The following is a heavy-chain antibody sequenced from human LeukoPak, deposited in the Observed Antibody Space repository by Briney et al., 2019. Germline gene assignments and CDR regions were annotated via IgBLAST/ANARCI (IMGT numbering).Heavy chain of an antibody. J-gene: IGHJ6*02. CDR1: GFTFSSYE. CDR3: AREGYCSSTSCYQDYYYGMDV. D-gene: IGHD2-2*01. V-gene: IGHV3-48*03. Sequence: PGGSLRLSCAASGFTFSSYEMNWVRQAPGKGLEWVSYISSSGSTIYYADSVKGRFTISRDNAKNSLYLQMYSLRAEDTAVYYCAREGYCSSTSCYQDYYYGMDVWGQGTTVTVSS. CDR2: ISSSGSTI.